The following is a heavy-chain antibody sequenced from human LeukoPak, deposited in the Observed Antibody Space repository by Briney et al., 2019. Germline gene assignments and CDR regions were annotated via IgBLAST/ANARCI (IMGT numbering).Heavy chain of an antibody. CDR3: ARDVYYGMDV. V-gene: IGHV4-61*01. J-gene: IGHJ6*02. Sequence: SETLSLTCTVSGGSISSSSYYWGWIRQPPGKGLEWIGYIYYSGSTNYNPSLKSRVTISVDTSRNQFSLKLSSVTAADTAMYYCARDVYYGMDVWGQGTTVTVSS. CDR2: IYYSGST. CDR1: GGSISSSSYY.